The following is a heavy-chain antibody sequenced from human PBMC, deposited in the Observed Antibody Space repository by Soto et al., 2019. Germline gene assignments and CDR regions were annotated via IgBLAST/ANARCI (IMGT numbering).Heavy chain of an antibody. D-gene: IGHD2-2*01. CDR1: GGTFSSYA. CDR3: ASNRYPLPRFYYYYGMDV. J-gene: IGHJ6*02. Sequence: QVQLVQSGAEVKKPGSSVKVSCKASGGTFSSYAISWVRQAPGQGLEWMGGIIPIFGTANYAQKFQGRVTITADKSTSTAYMELSSLRSEDTAVYYCASNRYPLPRFYYYYGMDVWGQGTTVTVSS. V-gene: IGHV1-69*06. CDR2: IIPIFGTA.